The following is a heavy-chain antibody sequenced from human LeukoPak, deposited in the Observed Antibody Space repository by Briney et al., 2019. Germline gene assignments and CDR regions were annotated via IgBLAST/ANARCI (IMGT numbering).Heavy chain of an antibody. CDR2: IIPIFGTA. D-gene: IGHD4-11*01. CDR1: GGTFSSYA. Sequence: VASVKVSCKASGGTFSSYAISWVRQAPGQGLEWMGGIIPIFGTANYAQKFQGRVTITADESTSTAYMELSSLRSEDTAVYYCARDHLTTVTTYLWFDPWGQGTLGTVSS. J-gene: IGHJ5*02. V-gene: IGHV1-69*13. CDR3: ARDHLTTVTTYLWFDP.